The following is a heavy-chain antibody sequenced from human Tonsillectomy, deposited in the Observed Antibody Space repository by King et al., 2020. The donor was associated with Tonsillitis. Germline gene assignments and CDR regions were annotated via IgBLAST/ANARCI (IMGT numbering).Heavy chain of an antibody. D-gene: IGHD2-2*01. J-gene: IGHJ5*02. CDR1: GGSITSGSYY. CDR2: IYTSGST. Sequence: QLQESGPGLVKPSQTLSLTCTVSGGSITSGSYYWSWIRQPAGKGLEWIGRIYTSGSTNYNPSLKSRVTMSVDTSKNQFSLKLSSVTAADTAVYYCAREDIVVVPPAVVYNWFDPWGQGTLVTVSS. CDR3: AREDIVVVPPAVVYNWFDP. V-gene: IGHV4-61*02.